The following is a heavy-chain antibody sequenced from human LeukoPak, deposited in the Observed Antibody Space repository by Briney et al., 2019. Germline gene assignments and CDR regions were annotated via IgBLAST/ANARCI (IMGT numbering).Heavy chain of an antibody. J-gene: IGHJ4*02. CDR1: GYTFTSYA. Sequence: ASVKVSCKASGYTFTSYAMHWVRQAPGQRLEWMGWINAGNGNTKYSQKFQGRVTITRDTSASTAYMELGSLRSEDTAVYYCARASMTTVTTELLYWGQGTLVTVSS. V-gene: IGHV1-3*01. CDR2: INAGNGNT. CDR3: ARASMTTVTTELLY. D-gene: IGHD4-17*01.